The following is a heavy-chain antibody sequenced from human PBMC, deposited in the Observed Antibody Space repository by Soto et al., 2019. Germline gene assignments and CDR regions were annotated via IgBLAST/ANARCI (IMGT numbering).Heavy chain of an antibody. Sequence: RKAPGKGLEWVANINQDGGEKYYVDSVKGRFSMSRDNAKNSLYLQMNSLSAEDTAVYCCASYGISVPAIASGGQVALVPFSS. CDR2: INQDGGEK. V-gene: IGHV3-7*01. CDR3: ASYGISVPAIAS. J-gene: IGHJ1*01. D-gene: IGHD2-21*02.